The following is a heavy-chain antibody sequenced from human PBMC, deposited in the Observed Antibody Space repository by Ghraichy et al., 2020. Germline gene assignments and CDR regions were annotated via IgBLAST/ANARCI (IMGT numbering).Heavy chain of an antibody. CDR3: ARVGSGWLYWYFDL. J-gene: IGHJ2*01. CDR1: GASIRSYY. CDR2: IYFSGST. V-gene: IGHV4-59*01. Sequence: SETLSLTCTVSGASIRSYYRSWIRQPPGRGLEWIGYIYFSGSTDYNPSLKSRVSISMDTSKNQFSLKLNSVNAADTAVYYCARVGSGWLYWYFDLWGHGNLVTVSS. D-gene: IGHD6-19*01.